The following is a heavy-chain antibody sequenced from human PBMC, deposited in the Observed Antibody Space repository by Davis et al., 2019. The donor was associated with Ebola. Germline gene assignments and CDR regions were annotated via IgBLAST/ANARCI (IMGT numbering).Heavy chain of an antibody. D-gene: IGHD5-12*01. CDR1: GDSVSSNSGA. CDR3: ARGWLRSGFDY. J-gene: IGHJ4*02. Sequence: HSQTLSLTCAISGDSVSSNSGAWNWIRQSPSRCLAWLGRTYYNSKWYSDYAVSVKSRITINPDTSKNQFSLQLNSVTPEDTAVYFCARGWLRSGFDYWGQGTLATVSS. CDR2: TYYNSKWYS. V-gene: IGHV6-1*01.